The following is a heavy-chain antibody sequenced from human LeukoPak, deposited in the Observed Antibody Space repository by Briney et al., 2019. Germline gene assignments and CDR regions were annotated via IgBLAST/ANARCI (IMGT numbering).Heavy chain of an antibody. CDR2: IYTSGST. CDR1: GGSISSYY. D-gene: IGHD3-10*01. V-gene: IGHV4-4*07. J-gene: IGHJ5*02. CDR3: ARQTYYYGSGRNNWFDP. Sequence: SETLSLTCTVSGGSISSYYWSWIRQPAGKGLEWIGRIYTSGSTNYNPSLKSRVTMSVDTSKNQSSLKLSSVTAADTAVYYCARQTYYYGSGRNNWFDPWGQGTLVTVSS.